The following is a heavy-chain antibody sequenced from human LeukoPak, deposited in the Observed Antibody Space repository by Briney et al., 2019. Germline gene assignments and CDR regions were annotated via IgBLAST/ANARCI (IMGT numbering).Heavy chain of an antibody. Sequence: SETLSLTCTVSGGSISSSGYYWGWIRQPPGRGLEWIGYVYYSGSTNYNPSFKSRITISVDTSRNQFSLQLSSVTAADTAVYYCARIHRYCSGGACYVLDNWGQGTLVAVSS. CDR3: ARIHRYCSGGACYVLDN. CDR2: VYYSGST. V-gene: IGHV4-61*05. J-gene: IGHJ4*02. CDR1: GGSISSSGYY. D-gene: IGHD2-15*01.